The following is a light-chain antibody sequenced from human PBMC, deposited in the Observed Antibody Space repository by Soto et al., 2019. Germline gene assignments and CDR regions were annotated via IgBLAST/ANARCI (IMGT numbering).Light chain of an antibody. CDR3: QQYDDLPLT. CDR1: QDIKNY. CDR2: DAS. V-gene: IGKV1-33*01. J-gene: IGKJ4*01. Sequence: DIQMTQSPSSLSASVGDRVTITCQATQDIKNYLSWYQQKPGKAPKLLIYDASNFETGVPSRFIGSGSGTDFTFTITSLQPEDIARYFCQQYDDLPLTFGGGTKVEIK.